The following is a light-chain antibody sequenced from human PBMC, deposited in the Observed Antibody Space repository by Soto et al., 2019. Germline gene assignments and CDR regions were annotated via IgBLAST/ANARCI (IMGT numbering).Light chain of an antibody. Sequence: DIVLTQSPLSLPVTPGEPASISCRSSQSLLHGNGNNYLDWYLQKPGQSPQLLIYLGSNRASGVPDRFSVSGSGTDFTLKISRVEAEDVGVYYCMPALQTPLPFGGGTKVEIK. CDR2: LGS. CDR1: QSLLHGNGNNY. J-gene: IGKJ4*01. V-gene: IGKV2-28*01. CDR3: MPALQTPLP.